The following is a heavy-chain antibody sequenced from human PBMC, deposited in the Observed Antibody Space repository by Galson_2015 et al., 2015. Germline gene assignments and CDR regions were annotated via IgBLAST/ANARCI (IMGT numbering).Heavy chain of an antibody. CDR1: GYTFTSYA. CDR2: INTNTGNP. J-gene: IGHJ5*02. D-gene: IGHD5-18*01. CDR3: AREAAGGYSYVDWFSP. Sequence: SVKVSCKASGYTFTSYAMNWVRQAPGQGLEWMGWINTNTGNPTYAQGFTGRFVFSLDTSVSTAYLQISSLKADDTAVYYCAREAAGGYSYVDWFSPSGQGSLVTVSS. V-gene: IGHV7-4-1*02.